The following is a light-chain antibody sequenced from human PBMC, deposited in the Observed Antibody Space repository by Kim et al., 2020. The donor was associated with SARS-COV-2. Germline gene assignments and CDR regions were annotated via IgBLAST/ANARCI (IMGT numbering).Light chain of an antibody. J-gene: IGKJ4*01. V-gene: IGKV1-39*01. CDR1: QSISTY. CDR3: QQSHTTPLLT. CDR2: AAS. Sequence: DIQMTQSPSSLAASVGDRVTIACRPSQSISTYLNWYQQKPGKAPKLLIYAASTLQSGVPSRFSGSGSGTDFTLTISSLQPEDFASYYCQQSHTTPLLTFGRGTKVDIK.